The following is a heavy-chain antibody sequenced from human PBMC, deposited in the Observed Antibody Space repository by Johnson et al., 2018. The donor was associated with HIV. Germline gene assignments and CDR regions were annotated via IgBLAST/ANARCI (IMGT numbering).Heavy chain of an antibody. Sequence: QVQLVESGGGVVQPGGSLRLSCAASGFTFSSYGMHWVRQAPGKGLEWVAFIRYDGSNKYYADSVKGRFTISRDNSKNTLYLQMNSLRAEDTAVYYCARDSQIYGEAGDAVDIWGQGTMVTVSS. CDR3: ARDSQIYGEAGDAVDI. D-gene: IGHD2/OR15-2a*01. V-gene: IGHV3-30*02. J-gene: IGHJ3*02. CDR2: IRYDGSNK. CDR1: GFTFSSYG.